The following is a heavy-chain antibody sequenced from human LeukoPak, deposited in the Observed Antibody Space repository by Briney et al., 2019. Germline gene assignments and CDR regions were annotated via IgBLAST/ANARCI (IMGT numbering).Heavy chain of an antibody. CDR2: IYYSVST. J-gene: IGHJ4*02. CDR3: ARGFFQGPNDY. V-gene: IGHV4-39*07. Sequence: TSETLSLTCTVSGGSISISSYYWGWIRQPPGKGLEWIGNIYYSVSTYFNTSLKSHVTILLDTSKNHFSLKLTSVTAADTAVYYCARGFFQGPNDYWGQGTLVTVS. CDR1: GGSISISSYY. D-gene: IGHD3-3*01.